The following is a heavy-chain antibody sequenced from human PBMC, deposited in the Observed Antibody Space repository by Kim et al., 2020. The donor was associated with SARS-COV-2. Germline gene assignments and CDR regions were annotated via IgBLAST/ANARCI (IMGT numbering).Heavy chain of an antibody. D-gene: IGHD3-10*01. CDR1: GFTFSSYA. CDR3: AKDSPLWFGELLIGYFDY. CDR2: ISGSGGST. Sequence: GGSLRLSCAASGFTFSSYAMSWVRQAPGKGLEWVSAISGSGGSTYYADSVKGRFTISRDNSKNTLYLQMNSLRAEDTAVYYCAKDSPLWFGELLIGYFDYWGQGTLVTVSS. J-gene: IGHJ4*02. V-gene: IGHV3-23*01.